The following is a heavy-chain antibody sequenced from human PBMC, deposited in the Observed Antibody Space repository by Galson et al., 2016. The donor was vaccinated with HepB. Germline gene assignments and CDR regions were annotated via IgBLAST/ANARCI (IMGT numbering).Heavy chain of an antibody. J-gene: IGHJ3*02. V-gene: IGHV3-48*02. CDR3: ARTYSGSYYSIDDAFDI. CDR1: GFMFTTYS. D-gene: IGHD1-26*01. CDR2: ISSGSSTI. Sequence: SLRLSCAASGFMFTTYSMNWVRQAPGKGLEWVSYISSGSSTIYYADSVKGRFTISRDNAKKSLYLQMNSLRDEDTAVYYCARTYSGSYYSIDDAFDIWGLGTMVTVSS.